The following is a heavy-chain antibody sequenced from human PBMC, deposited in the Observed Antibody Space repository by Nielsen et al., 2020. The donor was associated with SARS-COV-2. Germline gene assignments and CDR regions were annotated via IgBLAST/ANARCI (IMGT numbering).Heavy chain of an antibody. CDR1: GGTFSSYA. CDR2: IIPIFGTA. V-gene: IGHV1-69*13. Sequence: SVKVSCKASGGTFSSYAISWVRQAPGQGLEWMGGIIPIFGTANYAQKFQGRVTITADESTSTAYMELSSLRSEDTAVYYCARIGRGTVVIRPNWGQGTLVTVSS. J-gene: IGHJ4*02. D-gene: IGHD4-23*01. CDR3: ARIGRGTVVIRPN.